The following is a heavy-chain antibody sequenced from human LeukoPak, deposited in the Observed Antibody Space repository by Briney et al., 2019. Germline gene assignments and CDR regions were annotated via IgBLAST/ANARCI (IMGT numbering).Heavy chain of an antibody. Sequence: SQTLSLTCAISGDSVSSNSAAWNWIRQSPSRGLEWLGRTYYRSKWYNDYAVSVKSRITINPDTSKNQFSLQLNSVTPEDTAVYYCAREGDYCSSTSCYTGSYYFDYWGQGTLVTVSS. D-gene: IGHD2-2*02. CDR2: TYYRSKWYN. CDR3: AREGDYCSSTSCYTGSYYFDY. V-gene: IGHV6-1*01. CDR1: GDSVSSNSAA. J-gene: IGHJ4*02.